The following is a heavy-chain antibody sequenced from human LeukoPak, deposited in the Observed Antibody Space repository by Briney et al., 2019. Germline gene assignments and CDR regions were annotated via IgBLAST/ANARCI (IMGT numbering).Heavy chain of an antibody. J-gene: IGHJ4*02. D-gene: IGHD6-19*01. Sequence: GGSLRLSCAASGFTFSNYAMSWVRQAPGEGLEWVSAIRGTGSSTYNAESVKGRFTISRDNSKNTVYLQMNSLRVEDTAIYYCAKLQTGYSSGCSDYWGQGTLVIVSS. CDR3: AKLQTGYSSGCSDY. V-gene: IGHV3-23*01. CDR1: GFTFSNYA. CDR2: IRGTGSST.